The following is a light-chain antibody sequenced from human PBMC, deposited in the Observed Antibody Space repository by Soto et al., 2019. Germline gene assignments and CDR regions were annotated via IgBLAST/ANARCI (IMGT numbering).Light chain of an antibody. J-gene: IGKJ2*01. CDR3: QQYGSSPYT. Sequence: ETVLTQSPGTLSLSPGERATLSCRASQSVSRSYLAWYQQKPGQAPRLLIYGAYNRATGIQDRFSGSGSGTDFTLTINNQEPKDFAVYYCQQYGSSPYTFGQGTKLEIK. V-gene: IGKV3-20*01. CDR1: QSVSRSY. CDR2: GAY.